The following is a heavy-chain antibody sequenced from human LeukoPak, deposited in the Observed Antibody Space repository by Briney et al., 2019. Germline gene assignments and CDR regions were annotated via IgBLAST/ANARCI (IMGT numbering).Heavy chain of an antibody. CDR2: ISSSSSYI. Sequence: GGSLRLSCAASGFTFSSYSMNWVRRAPGKGLEWVSSISSSSSYIYYADSVKGRFTISRDNAKNSLYLQMNSLRAEDTAVYYCARDSIGYSYARHPYYFDYWGQGTLVTVSS. CDR1: GFTFSSYS. V-gene: IGHV3-21*01. J-gene: IGHJ4*02. CDR3: ARDSIGYSYARHPYYFDY. D-gene: IGHD5-18*01.